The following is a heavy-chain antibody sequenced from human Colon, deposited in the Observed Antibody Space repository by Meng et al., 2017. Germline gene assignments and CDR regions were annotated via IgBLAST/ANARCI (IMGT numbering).Heavy chain of an antibody. V-gene: IGHV4-34*01. CDR3: ARGRYSGYLP. CDR2: INHSGST. CDR1: GGSFSGYY. J-gene: IGHJ5*02. Sequence: QLRLHEWGAGLLKPSGTLSLTCAVYGGSFSGYYWSWIRQPPGKGLEWIGEINHSGSTNYNPSLKSRVTISVDTSKNQFSLKLSSVTAADTAVYYCARGRYSGYLPWGQGTLVTVSS. D-gene: IGHD5-12*01.